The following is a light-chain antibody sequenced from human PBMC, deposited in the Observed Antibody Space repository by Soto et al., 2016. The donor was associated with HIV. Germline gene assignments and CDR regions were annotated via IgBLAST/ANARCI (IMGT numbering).Light chain of an antibody. Sequence: DIQMTQSPSSVSASVGDRVTITCRASQAINSRLAWYQQNPGKAPEVLITATYTLQDGVPSRFSGSGSGTEFTLTISSLQPDDFATYYCQQYESIPYTFGQGTKVEIK. CDR3: QQYESIPYT. CDR2: ATY. V-gene: IGKV1-12*01. J-gene: IGKJ2*01. CDR1: QAINSR.